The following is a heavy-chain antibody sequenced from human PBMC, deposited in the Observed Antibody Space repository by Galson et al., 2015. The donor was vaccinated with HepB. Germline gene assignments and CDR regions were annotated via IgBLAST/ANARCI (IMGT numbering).Heavy chain of an antibody. CDR1: GYTLTELS. CDR3: ATESRCSGIFDVAS. Sequence: SVKVSCKVSGYTLTELSMHWVRQAPGKGLEWMGGFDPEDGETIYAQKFQGRVTMTEDTSTDTAYMELSSLRSEDTAVYYCATESRCSGIFDVASWGQGTLVTVSS. J-gene: IGHJ4*02. D-gene: IGHD3-3*02. CDR2: FDPEDGET. V-gene: IGHV1-24*01.